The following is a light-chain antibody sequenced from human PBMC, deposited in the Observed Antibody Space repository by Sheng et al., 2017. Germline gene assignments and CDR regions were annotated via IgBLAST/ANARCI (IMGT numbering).Light chain of an antibody. CDR2: GVS. CDR3: QQYNNWPPYS. Sequence: EIVLTQSPATLSLSPGERATLSCRASQSVSSYLAWYQQKPGQAPRLLIYGVSGRATGIPDRFSGSGSGTEFTLTISSLQSEDFAVYYCQQYNNWPPYSFGQGTKLEIK. CDR1: QSVSSY. V-gene: IGKV3D-15*01. J-gene: IGKJ2*03.